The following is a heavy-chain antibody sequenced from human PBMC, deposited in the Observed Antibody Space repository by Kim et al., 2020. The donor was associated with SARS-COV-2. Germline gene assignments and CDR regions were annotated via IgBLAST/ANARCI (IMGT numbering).Heavy chain of an antibody. V-gene: IGHV3-48*03. CDR2: ISSSGSTI. D-gene: IGHD5-12*01. J-gene: IGHJ6*02. CDR3: ARVYSGYDYYYYYGMDV. Sequence: GGSLRLSCAASGFTFSSYEMNWVRQAPGKGLEWVSYISSSGSTIYYADSVKGRFTISRDNAKNSLYLQMNSLRAEDTAVYYCARVYSGYDYYYYYGMDVWGQGTTVTVSS. CDR1: GFTFSSYE.